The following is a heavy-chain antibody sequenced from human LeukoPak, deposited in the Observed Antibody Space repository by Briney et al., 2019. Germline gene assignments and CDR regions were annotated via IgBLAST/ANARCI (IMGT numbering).Heavy chain of an antibody. J-gene: IGHJ4*02. CDR3: AKDGPPMRVFGLDY. D-gene: IGHD3-3*01. V-gene: IGHV3-23*01. CDR1: GFTFSNFA. Sequence: AGGSLRLSCAASGFTFSNFAMSWVRQAPGKGLEWVSAISGGGHSTYYADSVKGRLTISRDNSKNTLYLQINSLRAEDTALYYCAKDGPPMRVFGLDYWGQGTLVTVSS. CDR2: ISGGGHST.